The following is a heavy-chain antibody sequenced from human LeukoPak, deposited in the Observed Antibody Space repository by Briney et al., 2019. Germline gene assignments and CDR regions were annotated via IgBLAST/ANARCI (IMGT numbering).Heavy chain of an antibody. CDR2: FDPEDGET. CDR3: ATLPFGDTAMVFSFDY. V-gene: IGHV1-24*01. J-gene: IGHJ4*02. D-gene: IGHD5-18*01. Sequence: ASVKLSCKVSGCTLTELSMHWVRQAPGKGLEWMGGFDPEDGETIYSQTFQGRVTMTADTSTDTAYMELSSLRSEDTAVYYCATLPFGDTAMVFSFDYWGQGTLVTVSS. CDR1: GCTLTELS.